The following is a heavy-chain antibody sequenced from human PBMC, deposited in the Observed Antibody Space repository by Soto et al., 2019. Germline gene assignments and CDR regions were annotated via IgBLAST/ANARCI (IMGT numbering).Heavy chain of an antibody. J-gene: IGHJ4*01. Sequence: ASVKVSCKAVGYTFTSYYIHWVRQAPGQGLEWMGLIKPSDSTTTYAQKFQGRVTMTRDTSTGTVYMELTSLRSEDTAVYYCARDAQIGHGYSVYDTYSGQGTLVTV. D-gene: IGHD5-12*01. V-gene: IGHV1-46*01. CDR2: IKPSDSTT. CDR3: ARDAQIGHGYSVYDTY. CDR1: GYTFTSYY.